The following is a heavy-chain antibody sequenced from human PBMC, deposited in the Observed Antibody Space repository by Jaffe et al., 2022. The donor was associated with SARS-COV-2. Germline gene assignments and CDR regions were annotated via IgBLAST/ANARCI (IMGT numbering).Heavy chain of an antibody. J-gene: IGHJ4*02. D-gene: IGHD6-19*01. CDR2: ISYDGSNK. Sequence: QVKLVDSGGGVVQPGRSLRLSCAASGFTFSNYGMHWVRQAPGKGLEWVAAISYDGSNKYYADSVKGRCTLSRDNSKNTLYLQMNSLRAEDTAVYYCARDLKRQWPVNKIDFWGQGTLVTVSS. CDR1: GFTFSNYG. CDR3: ARDLKRQWPVNKIDF. V-gene: IGHV3-30*03.